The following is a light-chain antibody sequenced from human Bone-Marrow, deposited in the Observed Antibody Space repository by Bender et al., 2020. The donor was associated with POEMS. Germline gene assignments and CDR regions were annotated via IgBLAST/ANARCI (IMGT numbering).Light chain of an antibody. Sequence: QAVFTQAPSASGTPGQRVTIPCSWGSPNIRSPAGDWYQHLPRTAPKLPIYSSHRRPSEVPDRFSGSRSGTSASLAISGLQSEDEADYYCAVWDDSLNGWVFGGGTKLTVL. V-gene: IGLV1-44*01. CDR2: SSH. J-gene: IGLJ3*02. CDR1: SPNIRSPA. CDR3: AVWDDSLNGWV.